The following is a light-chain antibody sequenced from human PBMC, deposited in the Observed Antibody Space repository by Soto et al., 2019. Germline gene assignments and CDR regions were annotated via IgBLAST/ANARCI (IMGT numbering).Light chain of an antibody. CDR1: ESVGDY. J-gene: IGKJ5*01. CDR3: QQHGTSPIT. Sequence: PGERAPLSCWASESVGDYLAWYQQKPGQAPRLLIYGATKRTSGTPDRFSGTGSETDFTLTISRLEPDDFAVYYCQQHGTSPITFGQGTRLEI. V-gene: IGKV3-20*01. CDR2: GAT.